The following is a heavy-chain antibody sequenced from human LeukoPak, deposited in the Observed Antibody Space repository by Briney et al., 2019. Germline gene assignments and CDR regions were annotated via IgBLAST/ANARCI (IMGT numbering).Heavy chain of an antibody. CDR3: AKGSELRGWIY. V-gene: IGHV3-23*01. CDR1: GFTFSSYA. D-gene: IGHD3-10*01. CDR2: ISGSGGST. J-gene: IGHJ4*02. Sequence: GGSLRLSCAASGFTFSSYAMSWVRQAPGKGLEWVSAISGSGGSTYYADSVKGRFTISRDNSKNTLYLQMNSLRAEETAVYYCAKGSELRGWIYWGQGTLVTVSS.